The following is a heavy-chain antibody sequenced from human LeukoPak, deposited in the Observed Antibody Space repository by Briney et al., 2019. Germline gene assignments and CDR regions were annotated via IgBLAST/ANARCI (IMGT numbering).Heavy chain of an antibody. CDR3: ARERVVRSLGYMDV. Sequence: GASVKVSCKASGYTFTSYDINWVRQATGQGLEWMGWMNPNSGNTGYAQKFQGRVTMTRDTSISTAYMELSRLRSDDTAVYYCARERVVRSLGYMDVWGKGTTVTVSS. V-gene: IGHV1-8*01. CDR1: GYTFTSYD. CDR2: MNPNSGNT. J-gene: IGHJ6*03. D-gene: IGHD2-21*01.